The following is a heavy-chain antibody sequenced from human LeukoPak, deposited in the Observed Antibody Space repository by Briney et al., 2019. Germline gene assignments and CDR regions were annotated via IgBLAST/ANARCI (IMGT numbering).Heavy chain of an antibody. V-gene: IGHV4-59*01. Sequence: TSETLSLTCTVSGASISSYYWSWIRQPPGKGLEWIGYIYYSGSTNYNPSLKSRVTISVDTSKNQFPLRLSSVTAADTAVYYCARHRYYYDSSGYYYQPWGQGTLVTVSS. J-gene: IGHJ5*02. CDR2: IYYSGST. CDR3: ARHRYYYDSSGYYYQP. D-gene: IGHD3-22*01. CDR1: GASISSYY.